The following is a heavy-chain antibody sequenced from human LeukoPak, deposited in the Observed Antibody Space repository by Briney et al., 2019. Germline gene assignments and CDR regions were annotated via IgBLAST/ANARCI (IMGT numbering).Heavy chain of an antibody. V-gene: IGHV3-7*03. CDR2: IKKDGSGI. Sequence: PGGSLRLSCAVFEFPFSDSWMYWVRQAPGKGLEGVANIKKDGSGISYVDSVQGRFIISRDNAKNSLYLQMNSLRVGDTAVYFCAGGNSMNVWGKGTAVTVSS. J-gene: IGHJ6*04. D-gene: IGHD1/OR15-1a*01. CDR3: AGGNSMNV. CDR1: EFPFSDSW.